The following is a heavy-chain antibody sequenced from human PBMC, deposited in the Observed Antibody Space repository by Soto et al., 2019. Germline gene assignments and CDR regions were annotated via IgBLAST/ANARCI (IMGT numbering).Heavy chain of an antibody. J-gene: IGHJ4*02. V-gene: IGHV3-33*06. D-gene: IGHD2-2*01. Sequence: GGSLRLSCAASGFTFSSYGMHWVRQAPGKGLEWVAVIWYDGSNKYYAGSVKGRFTISRDNSKNTLYLQMNSLRVEDTALYYCAKVGSSSCYDRVDYWGQGTLVTVSS. CDR2: IWYDGSNK. CDR1: GFTFSSYG. CDR3: AKVGSSSCYDRVDY.